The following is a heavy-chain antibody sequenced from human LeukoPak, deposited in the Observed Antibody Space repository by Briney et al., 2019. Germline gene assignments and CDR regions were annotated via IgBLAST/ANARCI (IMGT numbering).Heavy chain of an antibody. J-gene: IGHJ4*02. CDR3: ARQVGYCSDGNCYFDY. CDR1: KFTFSNYA. D-gene: IGHD2-15*01. Sequence: GGSLRLSCAASKFTFSNYAMSWVRQAPGKGLEWVSAISTGGSSTYYADSVKGRFSISRDNSKNTLNLQMNSLRAEDTAVYHCARQVGYCSDGNCYFDYWGQGTLVTVSS. CDR2: ISTGGSST. V-gene: IGHV3-23*01.